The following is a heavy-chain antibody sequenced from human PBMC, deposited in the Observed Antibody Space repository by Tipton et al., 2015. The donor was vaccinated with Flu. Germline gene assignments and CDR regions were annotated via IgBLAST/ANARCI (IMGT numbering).Heavy chain of an antibody. J-gene: IGHJ4*02. CDR3: ARGGYYSGSGELDS. CDR2: IYPSGNT. D-gene: IGHD3-10*01. Sequence: TLSLTCTVSGGSLSNYFWSWIRQPAGKGLEWIGRIYPSGNTNYNPSLQSRVTMSVDTSRNQFSLSLTSVTAADAAIYYCARGGYYSGSGELDSWGQGTLVTVSS. V-gene: IGHV4-4*07. CDR1: GGSLSNYF.